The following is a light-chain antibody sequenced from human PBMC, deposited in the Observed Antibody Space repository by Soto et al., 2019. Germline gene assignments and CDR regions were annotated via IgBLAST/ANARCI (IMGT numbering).Light chain of an antibody. V-gene: IGKV1-6*01. J-gene: IGKJ1*01. CDR1: QAIRTE. CDR3: LQDYSYPRT. CDR2: GTS. Sequence: AIQMTQSPSSLSASVGDRVIITCRASQAIRTELGWYQQRPGKAPKLLIYGTSNLQSGVPSRSSGSGSGTDFTLTINGLQPEDFATYYCLQDYSYPRTFGQGTKVDVK.